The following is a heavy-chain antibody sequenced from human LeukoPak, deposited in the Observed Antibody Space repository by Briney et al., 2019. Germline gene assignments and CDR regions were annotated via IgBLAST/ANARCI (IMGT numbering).Heavy chain of an antibody. J-gene: IGHJ3*02. D-gene: IGHD1-14*01. V-gene: IGHV4-59*01. CDR2: IYYSGST. CDR1: GGSISSYY. Sequence: PSETLSLTCTVSGGSISSYYWSWIRQPPGKGLEWIGYIYYSGSTNYNPSLKSRVTISVDTSKNQFSLKLSSVTAADTAVYYCARVGSENPYDAFDIWGQGTMVTVSS. CDR3: ARVGSENPYDAFDI.